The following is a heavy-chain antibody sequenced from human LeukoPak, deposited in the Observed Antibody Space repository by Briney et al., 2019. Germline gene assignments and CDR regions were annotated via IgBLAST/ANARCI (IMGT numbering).Heavy chain of an antibody. D-gene: IGHD6-19*01. CDR1: GFTFNSYA. CDR3: AKASRQGAVASPLDY. J-gene: IGHJ4*02. CDR2: IGGVGDRT. V-gene: IGHV3-23*01. Sequence: PGGSLRLSCAASGFTFNSYAMSWVRQAPGKGLEWVASIGGVGDRTYYADSVKGRFTISRDNSKDTLFLQMNSLKAEDTAVYYCAKASRQGAVASPLDYWGQGTLVTVSS.